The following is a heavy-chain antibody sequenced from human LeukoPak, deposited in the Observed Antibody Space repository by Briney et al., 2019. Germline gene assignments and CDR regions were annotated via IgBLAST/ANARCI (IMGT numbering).Heavy chain of an antibody. CDR2: ISAYNGNT. J-gene: IGHJ4*02. CDR1: GYTFTSYG. V-gene: IGHV1-18*01. Sequence: ASVKVSCKASGYTFTSYGISWVRQAPGQGLEWMGWISAYNGNTNYAQKLQGRVTMTTDTSTSTAYMELRSLRSDDTAVYYCARDRYSSSWYAANFDYWGQGTLVTVSS. CDR3: ARDRYSSSWYAANFDY. D-gene: IGHD6-13*01.